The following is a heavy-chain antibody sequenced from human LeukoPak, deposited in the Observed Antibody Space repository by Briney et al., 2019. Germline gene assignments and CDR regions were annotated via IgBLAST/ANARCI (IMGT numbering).Heavy chain of an antibody. Sequence: GGSLRLSCAASGFTFSSYSMNWVRQAPGKGLEWVSYISSSSSTIYYADSVKGRFTISRDNAKNSLYLQMNSLRAEDTAVYYCARYTTGHGFDFWGQGTLVTVSS. CDR1: GFTFSSYS. J-gene: IGHJ4*02. V-gene: IGHV3-48*04. CDR3: ARYTTGHGFDF. CDR2: ISSSSSTI. D-gene: IGHD6-19*01.